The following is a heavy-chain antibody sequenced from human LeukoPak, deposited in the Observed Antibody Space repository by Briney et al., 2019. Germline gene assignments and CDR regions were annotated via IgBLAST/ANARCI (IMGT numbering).Heavy chain of an antibody. Sequence: PGGSLRLSCAASGFIFGGFAMAWVRQTPGKGLEWVSGILAGGSNTYYADSVKGRFTISRDNSKNTLYLQMNSLRAEDTAVYYCAKEAWVGRGDTAMVWGQGTLVTVSS. CDR3: AKEAWVGRGDTAMV. V-gene: IGHV3-23*01. CDR2: ILAGGSNT. J-gene: IGHJ4*02. CDR1: GFIFGGFA. D-gene: IGHD5-18*01.